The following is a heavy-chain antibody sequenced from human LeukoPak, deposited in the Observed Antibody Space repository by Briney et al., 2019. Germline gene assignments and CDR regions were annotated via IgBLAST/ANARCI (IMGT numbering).Heavy chain of an antibody. J-gene: IGHJ4*02. V-gene: IGHV4-59*01. CDR2: IYYSGST. Sequence: SSETLSLTCTVSGGSISSYYWSWIRQPPGKGLEWIGYIYYSGSTNYNPSLKSRVTISVDTSKNQFSLKLSSVTAADTAVYYCARGDTCTPYWCYWGQGTLVTVSS. CDR1: GGSISSYY. CDR3: ARGDTCTPYWCY. D-gene: IGHD2-8*01.